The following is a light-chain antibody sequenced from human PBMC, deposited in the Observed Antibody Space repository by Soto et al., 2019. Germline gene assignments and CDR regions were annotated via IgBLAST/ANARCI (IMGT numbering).Light chain of an antibody. Sequence: QSVLTQPRSVSGSPGQSVSISCTGTSSDVGAYKYISWYQQRPGTAPKLMIYDVSKRPSGVPDRFSGSKSGNTASLTISGLQAEDGADYYCCSYAGSYIYVFGTGTKITVL. J-gene: IGLJ1*01. CDR2: DVS. CDR1: SSDVGAYKY. CDR3: CSYAGSYIYV. V-gene: IGLV2-11*01.